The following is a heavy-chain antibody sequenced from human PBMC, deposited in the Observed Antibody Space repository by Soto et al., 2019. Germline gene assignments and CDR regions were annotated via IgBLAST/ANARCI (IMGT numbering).Heavy chain of an antibody. Sequence: QVQLQESGPGLVKPSQTLSLTCTVSGDSITGVTYYWNWVRQHPGKGLEWIGYIHYSGATYYNPSRQSRVPISVAPSQVHFSLKLTSATAAATAVYYCARGGHSSYGGHSFDPWGQGTLVTVSS. D-gene: IGHD3-16*01. CDR3: ARGGHSSYGGHSFDP. CDR1: GDSITGVTYY. V-gene: IGHV4-31*03. J-gene: IGHJ5*02. CDR2: IHYSGAT.